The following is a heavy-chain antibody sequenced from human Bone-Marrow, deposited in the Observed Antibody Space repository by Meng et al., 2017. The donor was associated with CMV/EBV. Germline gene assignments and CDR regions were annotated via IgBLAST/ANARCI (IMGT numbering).Heavy chain of an antibody. CDR2: INPSGGST. V-gene: IGHV1-46*01. CDR3: ARAMATILFDY. CDR1: GYTFTSYY. D-gene: IGHD5-24*01. Sequence: SCTASGYTFTSYYMHWVRQAPGQGLEWMGIINPSGGSTSYAQKFQGRVTMTRDTSTSTVYMELSSLRSEDTAVYYCARAMATILFDYWGQGTLVTVSS. J-gene: IGHJ4*02.